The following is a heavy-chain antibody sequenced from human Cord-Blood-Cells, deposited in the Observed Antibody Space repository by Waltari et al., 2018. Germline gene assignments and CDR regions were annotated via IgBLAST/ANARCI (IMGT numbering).Heavy chain of an antibody. D-gene: IGHD2-2*01. J-gene: IGHJ4*02. V-gene: IGHV4-61*09. Sequence: QVQLQESGPGLVKPSQTLSLTCTVSGGYISRGSYYWSWIRQPAGKGLEWIGYIYTSGSTNYNPSLKSRVTISVDTSKNQFSLKLSSVTAADTAVYYCARMCSSTIHYYFDYWGQGTLVTVSS. CDR3: ARMCSSTIHYYFDY. CDR2: IYTSGST. CDR1: GGYISRGSYY.